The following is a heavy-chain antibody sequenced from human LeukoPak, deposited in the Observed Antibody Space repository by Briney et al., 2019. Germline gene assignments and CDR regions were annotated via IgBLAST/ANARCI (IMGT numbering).Heavy chain of an antibody. CDR1: GFTFSRYP. Sequence: GGSLRLSCAASGFTFSRYPVNWVRQAPGKGLEWVSYINDRGRTKYYADSVKGRFTISRDNAKNSLYLQMDSLRDEDTAVYYCARDNWNCDPYYYYCGLDVWGQGTTVTVSS. CDR3: ARDNWNCDPYYYYCGLDV. CDR2: INDRGRTK. J-gene: IGHJ6*02. D-gene: IGHD1-1*01. V-gene: IGHV3-48*02.